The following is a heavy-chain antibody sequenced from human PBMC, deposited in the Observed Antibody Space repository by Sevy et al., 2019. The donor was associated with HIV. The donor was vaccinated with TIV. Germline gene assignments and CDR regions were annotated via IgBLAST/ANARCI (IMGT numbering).Heavy chain of an antibody. CDR3: ARQRDGITMVRGVIITRPLYDY. CDR1: GYSFTSYW. V-gene: IGHV5-51*01. Sequence: GESLKISCKGSGYSFTSYWIGWVRQMPGKGLEWMGIIYPGDSDTRYSPSFQGQVTISADKSISTAYLQWSSLKASDTAMYYCARQRDGITMVRGVIITRPLYDYLGQGTLVTVSS. J-gene: IGHJ4*02. D-gene: IGHD3-10*01. CDR2: IYPGDSDT.